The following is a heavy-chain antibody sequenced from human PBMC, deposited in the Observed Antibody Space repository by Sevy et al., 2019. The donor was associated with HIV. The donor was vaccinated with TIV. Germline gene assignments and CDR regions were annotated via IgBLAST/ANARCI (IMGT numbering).Heavy chain of an antibody. CDR2: IYPGDSDT. V-gene: IGHV5-51*01. CDR3: VRADPAQHFDS. Sequence: GESLKISCQGSGYTFTTYWIAWVRQMPGKGLEWMGIIYPGDSDTRYSPSFQGQVTISVDKSISTAYLQWSSLRSEDTAVYYCVRADPAQHFDSWGQGTLVTVSS. J-gene: IGHJ4*02. CDR1: GYTFTTYW.